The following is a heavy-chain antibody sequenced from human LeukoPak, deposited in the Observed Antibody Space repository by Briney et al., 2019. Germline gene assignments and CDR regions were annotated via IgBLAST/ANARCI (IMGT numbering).Heavy chain of an antibody. CDR3: ARVRSEGTAMVYHFDY. J-gene: IGHJ4*02. CDR2: IKRKTDGGST. CDR1: GFTFSNAW. V-gene: IGHV3-15*01. D-gene: IGHD5-18*01. Sequence: GGSLRLSCAASGFTFSNAWMTWVRQAPGKGLEWVGRIKRKTDGGSTDYAAPVKGRFTISRDDSKNTLYLQMSSLQIEDTAVYYCARVRSEGTAMVYHFDYWGQGTLVTVSS.